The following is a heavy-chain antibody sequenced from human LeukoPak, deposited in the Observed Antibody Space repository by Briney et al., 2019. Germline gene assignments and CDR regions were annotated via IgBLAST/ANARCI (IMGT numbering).Heavy chain of an antibody. V-gene: IGHV4-4*07. D-gene: IGHD3-16*01. CDR1: GGSTSSYY. CDR2: IYTSGST. Sequence: SETLSLTCTVSGGSTSSYYWSWIRQPAGKGLEWIGRIYTSGSTNYNPSLKSRVTITVDTSKNQFSLRLSSVTAADTAVYYCARGAGFLGDMDVWGKGTTVTVSS. J-gene: IGHJ6*03. CDR3: ARGAGFLGDMDV.